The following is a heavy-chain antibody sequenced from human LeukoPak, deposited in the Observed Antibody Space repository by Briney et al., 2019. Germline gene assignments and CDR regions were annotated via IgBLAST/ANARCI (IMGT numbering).Heavy chain of an antibody. D-gene: IGHD3-3*01. Sequence: SETLSLTCTVSGGSISSYYWSWIRQPPGKGLEWIGEISHSGSTNYNPSLKSRVTISVDTSKNQFSLKLSSVTAADTAVYYCARGPKIFGVVIIPVWFDPWGQGTLVTVSS. CDR3: ARGPKIFGVVIIPVWFDP. V-gene: IGHV4-34*01. CDR1: GGSISSYY. CDR2: ISHSGST. J-gene: IGHJ5*02.